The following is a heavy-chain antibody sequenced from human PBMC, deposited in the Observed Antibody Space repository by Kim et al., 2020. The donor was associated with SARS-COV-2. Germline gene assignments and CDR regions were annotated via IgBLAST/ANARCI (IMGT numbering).Heavy chain of an antibody. CDR2: ISGSGGST. V-gene: IGHV3-23*01. J-gene: IGHJ4*02. CDR3: AKRAIRGPTSQNIVTPFGY. D-gene: IGHD3-16*02. CDR1: GFTFSSYA. Sequence: GGSLRLSCAASGFTFSSYAMSWVRQAPGKGLEWVSAISGSGGSTYYADSVKGRFTISRDNSKNTLYLQMNSLRAEDTAVYYCAKRAIRGPTSQNIVTPFGYWGQGTLVTVSS.